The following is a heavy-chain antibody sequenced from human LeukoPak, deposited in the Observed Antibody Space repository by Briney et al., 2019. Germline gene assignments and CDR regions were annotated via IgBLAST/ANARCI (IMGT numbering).Heavy chain of an antibody. J-gene: IGHJ3*02. D-gene: IGHD4-23*01. Sequence: GGSLRLSCPASGFTFSSYAMSWVRQAPGKGLEWVSGFSGSGDTTDYADSVKGRFTISRDNSKNTLYLQMNSLRAEDTAVYHCAKGFYYGGSSDLSSFDIWGQGTMVTVSS. CDR1: GFTFSSYA. CDR3: AKGFYYGGSSDLSSFDI. V-gene: IGHV3-23*01. CDR2: FSGSGDTT.